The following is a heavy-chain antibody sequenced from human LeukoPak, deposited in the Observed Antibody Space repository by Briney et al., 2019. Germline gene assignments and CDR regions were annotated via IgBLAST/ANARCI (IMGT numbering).Heavy chain of an antibody. CDR2: INPNSGGT. V-gene: IGHV1-2*02. CDR3: ATHRTTHYYMDV. D-gene: IGHD2/OR15-2a*01. Sequence: GASVKVSCKASGYTFTGYYMHWVRQAPGQGLEWMGWINPNSGGTNYAQKFQGRVTMTRDTSISTAYMELSSLRSEDTAVYYCATHRTTHYYMDVWGKGTTVTVSS. J-gene: IGHJ6*03. CDR1: GYTFTGYY.